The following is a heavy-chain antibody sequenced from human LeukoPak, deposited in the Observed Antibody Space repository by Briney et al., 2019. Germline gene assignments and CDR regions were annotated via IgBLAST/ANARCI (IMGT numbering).Heavy chain of an antibody. CDR2: ISSDGSNE. J-gene: IGHJ6*03. V-gene: IGHV3-30*04. CDR3: ARDEVTGMDYYYYYMGV. D-gene: IGHD1-20*01. Sequence: GGSLRLSCAASGFTFSSYAMNWVRQAPGKGLEWVAVISSDGSNEDYADSVKGRFTISRDNSKNTLYLQVNSLRAEDTAVYYCARDEVTGMDYYYYYMGVWGKGTTVTVSS. CDR1: GFTFSSYA.